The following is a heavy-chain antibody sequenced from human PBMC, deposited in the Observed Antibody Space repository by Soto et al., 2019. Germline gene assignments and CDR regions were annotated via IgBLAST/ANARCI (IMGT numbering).Heavy chain of an antibody. CDR2: IIPIFGTA. J-gene: IGHJ6*02. D-gene: IGHD2-15*01. CDR1: GGTFSSYA. V-gene: IGHV1-69*01. CDR3: ARSQGGSSSLDIYYYYYYGMDV. Sequence: QVQLVQSGAEVKKPGSSVKVSCKAPGGTFSSYAISWVRQAPGQGLEWMGGIIPIFGTAKYAQKFQGRVTITADESTSTCYMELSSLISEDTAVYYCARSQGGSSSLDIYYYYYYGMDVWGQGTTVTVSS.